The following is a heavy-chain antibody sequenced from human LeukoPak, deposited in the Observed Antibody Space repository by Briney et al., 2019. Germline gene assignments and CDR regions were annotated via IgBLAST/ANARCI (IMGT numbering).Heavy chain of an antibody. J-gene: IGHJ4*02. Sequence: PGGSLRLSCTGSGFTFGDYAVSWVRQAPGKGLEWVSFIRSKAYGGTTEYAASVKGRFTISRDDSKSIAYLQMNSLKTEDTAVYYCTRVVYGDHVLSFDYWGQGTLVTVSS. CDR3: TRVVYGDHVLSFDY. CDR2: IRSKAYGGTT. CDR1: GFTFGDYA. V-gene: IGHV3-49*04. D-gene: IGHD4-17*01.